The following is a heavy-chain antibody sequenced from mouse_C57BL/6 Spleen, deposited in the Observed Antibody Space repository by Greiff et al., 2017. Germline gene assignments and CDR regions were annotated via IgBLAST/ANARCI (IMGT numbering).Heavy chain of an antibody. V-gene: IGHV1-81*01. CDR2: IYPRSGNT. Sequence: QVQLQQSGAELARPGASVKLSCKASGYTFTSYGISWVKQRTGQGLEWIGEIYPRSGNTYYNEKFKGKATLTADKSSSTAYMELRSLTSEDSAVYFCARERDYYSNSYARDYWGQGTSVTVSS. CDR3: ARERDYYSNSYARDY. J-gene: IGHJ4*01. D-gene: IGHD2-5*01. CDR1: GYTFTSYG.